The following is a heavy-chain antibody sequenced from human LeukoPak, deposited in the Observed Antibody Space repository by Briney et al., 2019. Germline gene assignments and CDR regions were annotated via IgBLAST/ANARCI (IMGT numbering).Heavy chain of an antibody. Sequence: GGSLRLSCAASGLSVTDAWMSWVRQAPGKGLEWVGRIKSKSAGRTTDYTASVKGRFTISRDDSKNTLYLQMNSLSTEDTAVYYCTGPPDWGQGTLVTVSS. CDR1: GLSVTDAW. V-gene: IGHV3-15*05. J-gene: IGHJ4*02. CDR2: IKSKSAGRTT. CDR3: TGPPD.